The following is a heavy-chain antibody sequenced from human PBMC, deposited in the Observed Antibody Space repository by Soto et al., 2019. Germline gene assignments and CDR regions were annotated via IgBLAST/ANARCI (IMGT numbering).Heavy chain of an antibody. Sequence: GPGPGGASETLSLTCTVSGGSISSYYWSWIRQPPGKGLEWIGYIYYSGSTNYNPSLKSRVTISVDTSKNQFSLKLSSVTAADTAVYYCARDGLPGIAGVWGQGTLVTVSS. CDR2: IYYSGST. CDR3: ARDGLPGIAGV. CDR1: GGSISSYY. J-gene: IGHJ4*02. D-gene: IGHD6-13*01. V-gene: IGHV4-59*01.